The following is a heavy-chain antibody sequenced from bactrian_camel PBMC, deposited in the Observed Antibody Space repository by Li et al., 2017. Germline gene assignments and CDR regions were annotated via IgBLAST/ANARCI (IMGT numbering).Heavy chain of an antibody. CDR3: AADVEGWIATMDGLMAFGY. CDR2: IDIDGIT. V-gene: IGHV3S53*01. D-gene: IGHD4*01. CDR1: TKNDAC. J-gene: IGHJ6*01. Sequence: HVQLVESGGGSVQPGGSLRVSCSVTTKNDACLARLRQIPGKQLEAVASIDIDGITKYSNSVKGRFTISQDSAKNTLYLQMNSLKPEDTAMYYCAADVEGWIATMDGLMAFGYWGQGTQVTVS.